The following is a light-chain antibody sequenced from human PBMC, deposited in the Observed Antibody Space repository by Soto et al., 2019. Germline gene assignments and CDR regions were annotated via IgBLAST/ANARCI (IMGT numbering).Light chain of an antibody. Sequence: QSALTQPASVSGSPGQSITISCTGTSSDVGSYNLVSWYQQHPGKAPKLMLYEGSKRPSGVSNRFSGSKSGNTVSLTISGLQAEDEADYYCCSYAGSSTYVFGTWTKLTVL. CDR2: EGS. V-gene: IGLV2-23*01. CDR3: CSYAGSSTYV. CDR1: SSDVGSYNL. J-gene: IGLJ1*01.